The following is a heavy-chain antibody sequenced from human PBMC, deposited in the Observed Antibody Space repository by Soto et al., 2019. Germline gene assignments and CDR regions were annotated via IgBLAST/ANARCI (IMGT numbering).Heavy chain of an antibody. CDR3: ATTQYSGYDWGYYYYGMDV. V-gene: IGHV5-51*01. CDR1: GYSFTSYW. Sequence: PGESLKISCKGSGYSFTSYWIGWVRQMPGKGLEWMGIIYPGDSDTRYSPSFQGQVTISADKSISTAYLQWSSLKSSDTAMYYCATTQYSGYDWGYYYYGMDVWGQGTTVTVS. CDR2: IYPGDSDT. D-gene: IGHD5-12*01. J-gene: IGHJ6*02.